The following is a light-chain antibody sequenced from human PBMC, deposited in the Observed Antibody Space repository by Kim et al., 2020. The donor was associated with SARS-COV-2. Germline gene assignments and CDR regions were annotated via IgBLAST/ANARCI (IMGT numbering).Light chain of an antibody. V-gene: IGLV2-8*01. CDR3: ISYAGSNPFV. J-gene: IGLJ1*01. CDR1: SSDVGGYNY. Sequence: QSFTTSCTGHSSDVGGYNYVSSYQHHPGRAPKLMFYEVNHPPSGVPDLFSGATSVTTASLTVSGLQTEDEADYYCISYAGSNPFVFGTGTKVTVL. CDR2: EVN.